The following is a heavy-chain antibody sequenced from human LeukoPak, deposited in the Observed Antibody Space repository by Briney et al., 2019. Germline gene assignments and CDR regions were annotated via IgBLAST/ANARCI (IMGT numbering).Heavy chain of an antibody. J-gene: IGHJ4*02. V-gene: IGHV3-33*03. Sequence: GGSLRLSCAASGFTFSSYGMHWVRQAPGKGLEWVAAIAYDGRYRYYADSVKGRFTVSRDNSKNTVSLQMKGLRVEDTAVYYCAKDHTARELKDWGQGTLVIVSS. D-gene: IGHD3-10*01. CDR3: AKDHTARELKD. CDR1: GFTFSSYG. CDR2: IAYDGRYR.